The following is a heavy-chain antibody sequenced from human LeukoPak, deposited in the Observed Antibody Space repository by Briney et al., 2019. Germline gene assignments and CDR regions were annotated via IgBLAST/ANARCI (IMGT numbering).Heavy chain of an antibody. CDR2: INPNGGGT. CDR3: ARGDLVTPYYYYGMDV. D-gene: IGHD2-21*02. Sequence: GASVKVSCKASGYTFTGYYIPWVRQAPGQGLEWMGWINPNGGGTNYAQKFQGRVTMTRDTSISTAYMELSRLRSDDTAVYYCARGDLVTPYYYYGMDVWGQGTTVTVSS. CDR1: GYTFTGYY. V-gene: IGHV1-2*02. J-gene: IGHJ6*02.